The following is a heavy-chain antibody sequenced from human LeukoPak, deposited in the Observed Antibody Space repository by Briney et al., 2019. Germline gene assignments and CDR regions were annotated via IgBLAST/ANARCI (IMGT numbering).Heavy chain of an antibody. J-gene: IGHJ3*02. CDR2: ISGSGGST. Sequence: PGGSLRLSCAASGFTFSSYAMSWVRQAPGKGLEWVSAISGSGGSTYYADSVKGRFTISRDNSKNTLYLQMNSLRAEDTAVYYCAKDSAASFIYCSSTSCLSPGAFDIWGQGTMVTVSS. V-gene: IGHV3-23*01. CDR1: GFTFSSYA. CDR3: AKDSAASFIYCSSTSCLSPGAFDI. D-gene: IGHD2-2*01.